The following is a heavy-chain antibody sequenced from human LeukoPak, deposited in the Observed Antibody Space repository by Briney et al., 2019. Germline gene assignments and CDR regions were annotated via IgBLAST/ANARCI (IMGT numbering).Heavy chain of an antibody. CDR3: ARGPSDSSGYYYADPFDY. D-gene: IGHD3-22*01. CDR1: GFTFSSYW. CDR2: INSDGSST. V-gene: IGHV3-74*01. Sequence: PGGSLRLSCAASGFTFSSYWMHWVRQAPGKGLVWVSRINSDGSSTSYADSVKGRFTISRDNAKNTLYLQMNSLRAEDTAVYYCARGPSDSSGYYYADPFDYWGQGALVTVSS. J-gene: IGHJ4*02.